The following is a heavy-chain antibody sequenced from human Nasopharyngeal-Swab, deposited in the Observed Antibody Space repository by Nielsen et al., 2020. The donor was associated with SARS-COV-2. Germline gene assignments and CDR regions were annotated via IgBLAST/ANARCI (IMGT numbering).Heavy chain of an antibody. CDR2: INHSGST. D-gene: IGHD5-18*01. CDR3: ARDRGYSYGDPLSYFDY. Sequence: WIRQPPGKGLEWIGEINHSGSTNYNPSLKSRVTMSVDTSTDQFSLKLRSVTAADTAVYYCARDRGYSYGDPLSYFDYWGQGTLVTVSS. J-gene: IGHJ4*02. V-gene: IGHV4-34*13.